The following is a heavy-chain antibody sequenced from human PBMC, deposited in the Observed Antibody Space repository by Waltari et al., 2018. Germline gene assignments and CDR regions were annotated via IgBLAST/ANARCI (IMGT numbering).Heavy chain of an antibody. Sequence: QVQLQQWGAGLLKPSETLSLTCDVYGGSFSGYYWSWIRQPPGKGLEWIGEINHSGSTNYNPSLKSRVTISVDTSKNQFSLKLSSVTAADTAVYYCAGGRRSSSRVLFDYWGQGTLVTVSS. CDR1: GGSFSGYY. V-gene: IGHV4-34*01. CDR3: AGGRRSSSRVLFDY. CDR2: INHSGST. J-gene: IGHJ4*02. D-gene: IGHD6-6*01.